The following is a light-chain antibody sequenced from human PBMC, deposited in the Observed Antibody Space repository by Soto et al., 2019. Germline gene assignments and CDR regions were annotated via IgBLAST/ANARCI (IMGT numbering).Light chain of an antibody. V-gene: IGKV3-20*01. CDR1: QSVSSTY. CDR3: QQYGRSPPLT. CDR2: GAS. J-gene: IGKJ2*01. Sequence: IVLTQSPGTLSLSPGERATLSCRASQSVSSTYIARYQQNPGQAPRLLIYGASSRATGIPDRLSGSGCGTDFTPTTCRLVPEDVAVSFCQQYGRSPPLTFGQGTWVEIK.